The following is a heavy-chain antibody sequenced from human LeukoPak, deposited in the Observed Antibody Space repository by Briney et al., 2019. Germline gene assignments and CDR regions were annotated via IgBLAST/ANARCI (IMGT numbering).Heavy chain of an antibody. J-gene: IGHJ4*02. Sequence: SVKVSCKASGFTFTSSAVQWVRQARGQRLEWIGWIVVGSGNTNYAQKFQERVTITRDMSTSTAYMELSSLRSEDTAVYYCAAASHNWSDPKALDYWGQGTLVTVSS. D-gene: IGHD1-1*01. V-gene: IGHV1-58*01. CDR1: GFTFTSSA. CDR2: IVVGSGNT. CDR3: AAASHNWSDPKALDY.